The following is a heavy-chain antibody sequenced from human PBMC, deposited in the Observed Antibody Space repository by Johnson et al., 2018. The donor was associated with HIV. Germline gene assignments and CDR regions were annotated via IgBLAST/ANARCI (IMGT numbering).Heavy chain of an antibody. J-gene: IGHJ3*02. D-gene: IGHD6-13*01. CDR2: IKSKTDGGTT. V-gene: IGHV3-15*05. Sequence: EVQLVESGGGLVKPGGSLRLSCAASGFTFTNAWMTWVRQAPGKGLEWVGRIKSKTDGGTTDYAAPVKGKFSISRDDSKITLYLQMNSLKTEDTAVYYCGTVFSSWVFDMWGQGTMVTVSS. CDR1: GFTFTNAW. CDR3: GTVFSSWVFDM.